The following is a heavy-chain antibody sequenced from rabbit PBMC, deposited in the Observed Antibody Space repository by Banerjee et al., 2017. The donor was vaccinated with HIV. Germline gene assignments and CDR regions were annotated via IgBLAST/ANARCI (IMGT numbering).Heavy chain of an antibody. CDR3: ARGIGGDPIYGGFGL. J-gene: IGHJ6*01. CDR1: GFSFSSDYD. Sequence: QSLEESGGDLVQPGASLTLTCTASGFSFSSDYDMCWVRQAPGKGLEWIACIYTGSSGSTYYASWAKGRFTITRSTSLNTVTLQLNSLTAADTATYFCARGIGGDPIYGGFGLWGQGTLVTVS. CDR2: IYTGSSGST. V-gene: IGHV1S40*01. D-gene: IGHD2-1*01.